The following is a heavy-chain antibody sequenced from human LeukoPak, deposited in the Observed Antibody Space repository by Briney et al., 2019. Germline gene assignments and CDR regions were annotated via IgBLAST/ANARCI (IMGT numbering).Heavy chain of an antibody. Sequence: SETLSLTCTVSGGSISSYYWSWIRQTPGKGLEWIGYIYYSGTTNYNPSLGSRVAISLDTSKNQFSLKLSSVTAADTAVYYCARGEPAFSSGWYTYYFDYWGQGTLVTVSS. CDR1: GGSISSYY. J-gene: IGHJ4*02. CDR2: IYYSGTT. D-gene: IGHD6-19*01. V-gene: IGHV4-59*01. CDR3: ARGEPAFSSGWYTYYFDY.